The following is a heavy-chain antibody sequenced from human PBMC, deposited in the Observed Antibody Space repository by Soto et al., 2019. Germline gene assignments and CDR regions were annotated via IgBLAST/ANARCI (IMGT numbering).Heavy chain of an antibody. CDR3: ARSVGDYYYGMDV. CDR2: FYYSGST. CDR1: GASSISTSYR. V-gene: IGHV4-39*01. Sequence: SETLSLTCPFSGASSISTSYRWGWIRQPPGKGLEWIGNFYYSGSTYYNPSLRSRVTISVDASKNQFSVKVSSVTATDTAVYYCARSVGDYYYGMDVWGQGTTVTVSS. J-gene: IGHJ6*02. D-gene: IGHD1-26*01.